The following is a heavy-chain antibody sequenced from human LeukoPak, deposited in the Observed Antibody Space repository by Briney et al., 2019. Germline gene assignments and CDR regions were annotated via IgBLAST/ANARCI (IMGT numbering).Heavy chain of an antibody. CDR2: INSDGSST. V-gene: IGHV3-74*01. J-gene: IGHJ5*02. Sequence: PGGSLRLSCAASGFSFSSYWMRWVRQTPGRGLMWVSRINSDGSSTTYADSVKGRFTISRDNAKNTLYLQMNSLRAEDTAVYYCARLMSVAAAWFDPWGQGTLVTVSS. D-gene: IGHD6-13*01. CDR3: ARLMSVAAAWFDP. CDR1: GFSFSSYW.